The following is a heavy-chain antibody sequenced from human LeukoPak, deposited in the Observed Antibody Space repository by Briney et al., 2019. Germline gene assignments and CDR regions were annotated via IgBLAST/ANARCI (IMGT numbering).Heavy chain of an antibody. V-gene: IGHV4-31*03. CDR2: LYYSGTT. CDR1: GGSISSGGYY. Sequence: SETLSLTCSVSGGSISSGGYYWSWIRQHPGKGLEWIGYLYYSGTTYYNPPLRSRVTMSVDTSPNQFSLKLTSVTAADTAVYYCARATPYSSSWYPPFDSWGQGTLVTVSS. J-gene: IGHJ4*02. CDR3: ARATPYSSSWYPPFDS. D-gene: IGHD6-13*01.